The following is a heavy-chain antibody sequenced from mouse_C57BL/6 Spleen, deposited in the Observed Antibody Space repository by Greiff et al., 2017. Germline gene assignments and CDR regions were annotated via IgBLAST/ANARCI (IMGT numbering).Heavy chain of an antibody. CDR3: ARSPFITTVRDY. V-gene: IGHV1-55*01. Sequence: VQLQQPGAELVKPGASVKMSCKASGYTFTSYWITWVKQRPGQGLEWIGDIYPGRGSTNYNEKFKSKATLTGDTSSSTAYMQLSSLTSEDSAVYYCARSPFITTVRDYWGQGTTLTVSS. D-gene: IGHD1-1*01. CDR2: IYPGRGST. J-gene: IGHJ2*01. CDR1: GYTFTSYW.